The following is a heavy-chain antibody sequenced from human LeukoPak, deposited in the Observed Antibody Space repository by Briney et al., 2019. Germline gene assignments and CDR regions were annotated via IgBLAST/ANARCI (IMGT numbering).Heavy chain of an antibody. J-gene: IGHJ4*02. CDR2: IIPIFGTA. CDR1: GGTFSSYA. V-gene: IGHV1-69*13. CDR3: ASSSATLSRRYFDY. Sequence: ASVKVSCKASGGTFSSYAISWVRQAPGQGLEWMGGIIPIFGTANYAQKFQGRVTITADESTSTAYMELRSLRSDDTAVYYCASSSATLSRRYFDYWGQGTLVTVSS. D-gene: IGHD3-10*01.